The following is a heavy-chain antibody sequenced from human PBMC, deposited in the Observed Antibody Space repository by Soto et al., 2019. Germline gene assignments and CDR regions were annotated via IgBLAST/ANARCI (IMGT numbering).Heavy chain of an antibody. Sequence: QVQLVQSGAEVKKPGSSVKVSCKASGGTFSSYAISWVRQAPGQGLEWMGGIIPIFGTANYAQKFQGRVTITADESTSTAYMELSSLRSEDTAVYYCAREWAYLKVTQKGYYFDYWGQGTLVTVSS. CDR1: GGTFSSYA. D-gene: IGHD5-18*01. CDR2: IIPIFGTA. J-gene: IGHJ4*02. CDR3: AREWAYLKVTQKGYYFDY. V-gene: IGHV1-69*01.